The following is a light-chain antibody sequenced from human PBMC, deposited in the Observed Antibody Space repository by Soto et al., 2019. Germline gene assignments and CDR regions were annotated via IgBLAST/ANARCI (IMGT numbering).Light chain of an antibody. CDR1: QSISRY. J-gene: IGKJ4*01. Sequence: DIEMTQSPSSLSASVGDRVTITCRASQSISRYLNWYQQKPGKAPRLLIYAASSLQSGVPSRFSGSGSGTDFTLTISRLQPEDFATYYCQQASLTPLTFGGGTEVEMK. CDR2: AAS. V-gene: IGKV1-39*01. CDR3: QQASLTPLT.